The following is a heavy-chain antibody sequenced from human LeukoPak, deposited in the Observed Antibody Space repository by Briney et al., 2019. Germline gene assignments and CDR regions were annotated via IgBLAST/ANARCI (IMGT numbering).Heavy chain of an antibody. CDR3: AKDRSRNDYVWGSLDY. J-gene: IGHJ4*02. V-gene: IGHV3-23*01. CDR2: ISGSGGST. CDR1: GFTFSSYA. D-gene: IGHD3-16*01. Sequence: GGSLRLSCAASGFTFSSYAMSWVRQAPGKGLEWVSAISGSGGSTYYADSVKGRFTISRDNSKNTLYLQMNSLRAEDTVVYYCAKDRSRNDYVWGSLDYWGQGTLVTVSS.